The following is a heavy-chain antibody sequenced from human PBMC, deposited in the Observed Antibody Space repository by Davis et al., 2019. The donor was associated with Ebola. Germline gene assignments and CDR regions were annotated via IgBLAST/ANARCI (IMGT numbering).Heavy chain of an antibody. CDR2: IKDKSHGETT. CDR3: TTDGGLDFWSGYR. V-gene: IGHV3-15*07. D-gene: IGHD3-3*01. J-gene: IGHJ1*01. Sequence: GESLKISCAGSGFTFNTAWMNWVRRAPGKGLEWVVRIKDKSHGETTDYAAPVAGRFTISRDDSQNMVYLQMGSLKTEDTAVYYCTTDGGLDFWSGYRWGQGTLVTVSS. CDR1: GFTFNTAW.